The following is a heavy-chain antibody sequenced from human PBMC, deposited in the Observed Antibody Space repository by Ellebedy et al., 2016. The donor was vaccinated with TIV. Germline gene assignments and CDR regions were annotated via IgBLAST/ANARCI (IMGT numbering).Heavy chain of an antibody. V-gene: IGHV4-39*07. CDR3: ARERDYDSSGSPFDP. CDR2: IFYNEST. J-gene: IGHJ5*02. Sequence: MPSETLSLTCTVSGGSISSDGYYWGWIRQPPGKGLEWIGSIFYNESTDYNPSLKSRVTISVDTSKNQFSLKLSSVTAADTAVYYCARERDYDSSGSPFDPWGQGTLVTVSS. CDR1: GGSISSDGYY. D-gene: IGHD3-22*01.